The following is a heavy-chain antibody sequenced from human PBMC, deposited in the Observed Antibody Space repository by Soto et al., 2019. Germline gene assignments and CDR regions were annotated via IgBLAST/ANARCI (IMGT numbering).Heavy chain of an antibody. D-gene: IGHD3-3*01. CDR3: ARHGPQNYDYTA. J-gene: IGHJ5*02. CDR1: GGSISSYY. V-gene: IGHV4-59*08. Sequence: ASETLSLTCTVSGGSISSYYWSWIRQPPGKGLEWIGYIYYSGSTNYNPSLKSRVTISVDTSKNQFSLKLSSVTAADTAVYYCARHGPQNYDYTAWGQGTLVTVSS. CDR2: IYYSGST.